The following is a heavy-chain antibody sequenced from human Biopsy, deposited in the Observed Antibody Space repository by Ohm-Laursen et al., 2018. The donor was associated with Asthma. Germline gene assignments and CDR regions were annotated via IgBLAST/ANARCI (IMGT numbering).Heavy chain of an antibody. CDR2: LIPVLGTP. V-gene: IGHV1-69*13. D-gene: IGHD6-6*01. CDR1: GDSFSNYA. Sequence: GASVKVSCKASGDSFSNYAISWVRQAPGQGLEWMGGLIPVLGTPDHAQMFEGRVTITADESTSTAYMELTSLSSEDTAVFFCGGCSSSNYYYGLDVWGQGTTVIVSS. J-gene: IGHJ6*02. CDR3: GGCSSSNYYYGLDV.